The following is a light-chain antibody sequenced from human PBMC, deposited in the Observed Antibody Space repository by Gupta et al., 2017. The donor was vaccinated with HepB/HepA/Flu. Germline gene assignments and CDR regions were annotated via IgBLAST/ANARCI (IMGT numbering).Light chain of an antibody. CDR1: QSVRSY. J-gene: IGKJ4*01. CDR3: QQRSNWPLT. CDR2: AAS. Sequence: IVLTQSTATLSLSPGERATLSCRASQSVRSYLAWYQQKPGPAPRLLIYAASHRATGIPARFSGSGCGTLFTRPISTLGPEDFAFYYCQQRSNWPLTFGGGTKVEIK. V-gene: IGKV3-11*01.